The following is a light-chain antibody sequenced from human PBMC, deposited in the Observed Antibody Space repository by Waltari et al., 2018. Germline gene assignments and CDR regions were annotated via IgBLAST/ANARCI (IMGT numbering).Light chain of an antibody. CDR2: AAS. Sequence: DIQLTQSPSFLSASVGDRVTITCRARQGISSYLAWYQQKPGKAPKLLIYAASTLQSGVPSRFSGSGSGTEFTLTISSLQPEDFATDYCQQLNSYPRTFGPGTKVDIK. CDR1: QGISSY. V-gene: IGKV1-9*01. CDR3: QQLNSYPRT. J-gene: IGKJ3*01.